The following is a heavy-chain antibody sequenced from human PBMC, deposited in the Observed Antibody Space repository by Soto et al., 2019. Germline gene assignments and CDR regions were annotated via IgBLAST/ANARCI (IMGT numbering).Heavy chain of an antibody. V-gene: IGHV1-2*02. D-gene: IGHD2-2*01. Sequence: QVQLVQSGAEVKKPGASVKVSCKASGYTFTGYYMHWVRQAPGQGLEWMGWINPNSGGTNYAQKFQGRVTMTRDTSISTAYMELSRLRSDDTAVYYCARGLIVVVPAANNWFYPWGQGTLVTVSS. CDR1: GYTFTGYY. CDR3: ARGLIVVVPAANNWFYP. J-gene: IGHJ5*02. CDR2: INPNSGGT.